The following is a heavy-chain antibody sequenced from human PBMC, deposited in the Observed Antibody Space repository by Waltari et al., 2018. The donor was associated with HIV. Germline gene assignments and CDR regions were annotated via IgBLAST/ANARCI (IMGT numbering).Heavy chain of an antibody. V-gene: IGHV4-31*03. J-gene: IGHJ6*02. CDR2: IYYSGST. CDR1: GGSISSGGYY. CDR3: ARAPGGPSLVGYYYYGMDV. D-gene: IGHD6-6*01. Sequence: QVQLQESGPGLVKPSQTLSLTCTVSGGSISSGGYYWSWIRQHPGKGLEWIGYIYYSGSTYYTPSLKSRVTIAVDTSKNQFSLKLSSVTAADTAVYYCARAPGGPSLVGYYYYGMDVWGQGTTVTVSS.